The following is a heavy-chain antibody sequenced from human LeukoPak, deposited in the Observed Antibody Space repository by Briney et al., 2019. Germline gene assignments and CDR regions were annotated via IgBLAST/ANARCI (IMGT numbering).Heavy chain of an antibody. Sequence: GGSLRLSCAASGFTFSSYEMNWVRQAPGKGLEWVSGISGRAGAGNTYYADSVKGRFTISRDNSKNTLYLQMNSLRPEDTAVYYCAAPYYYDSSGYYFSRPFDYWGQGTLVTVSS. CDR2: ISGRAGAGNT. J-gene: IGHJ4*02. CDR3: AAPYYYDSSGYYFSRPFDY. CDR1: GFTFSSYE. V-gene: IGHV3-23*01. D-gene: IGHD3-22*01.